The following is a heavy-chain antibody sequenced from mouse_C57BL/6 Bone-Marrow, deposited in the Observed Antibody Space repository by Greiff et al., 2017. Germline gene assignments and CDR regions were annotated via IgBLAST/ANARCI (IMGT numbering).Heavy chain of an antibody. Sequence: VQLQQPGAELVKPGASVKMSCKASGYTFTSYWITWVKQRPGQGLEWIGDIYPGSGSTNYNEKFKSKATLTVDTSSSTAYMQLSSLTSEDSAVYYCARLYCGSSYEGDYWGQGTTLTVSS. J-gene: IGHJ2*01. CDR3: ARLYCGSSYEGDY. V-gene: IGHV1-55*01. D-gene: IGHD1-1*01. CDR1: GYTFTSYW. CDR2: IYPGSGST.